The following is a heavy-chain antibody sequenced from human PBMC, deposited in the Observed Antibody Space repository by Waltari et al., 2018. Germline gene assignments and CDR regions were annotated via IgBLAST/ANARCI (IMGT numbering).Heavy chain of an antibody. Sequence: DVQVWESGGAFVIKRGSLRLSCAASVFTFSDYGMSWVCQVPGKGLEWVSVISSAGSTNHADSVKGRFTISTDNSKKTVFLEMKSLRPDDTAIYYCAKLGGLYASGWPDSTNYMAVWGKGTTVTVSS. V-gene: IGHV3-23*03. D-gene: IGHD6-19*01. CDR1: VFTFSDYG. CDR2: ISSAGST. J-gene: IGHJ6*03. CDR3: AKLGGLYASGWPDSTNYMAV.